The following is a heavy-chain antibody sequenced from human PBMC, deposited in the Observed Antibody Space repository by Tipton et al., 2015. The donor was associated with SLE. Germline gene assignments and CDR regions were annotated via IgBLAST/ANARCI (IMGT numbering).Heavy chain of an antibody. CDR3: ARDYWGGYYDMLTGYIFNWFDP. D-gene: IGHD3-9*01. Sequence: QLVQSGSELKKPGASVKVSCKASGYTFISYVMNWVRQAPGQGLEWMGWISAYNGNTNYAQKLQGRVTMTTDPSTSTAYMELRSLRSDDTAVYYCARDYWGGYYDMLTGYIFNWFDPWGQGTLVTVSS. V-gene: IGHV1-18*01. J-gene: IGHJ5*02. CDR1: GYTFISYV. CDR2: ISAYNGNT.